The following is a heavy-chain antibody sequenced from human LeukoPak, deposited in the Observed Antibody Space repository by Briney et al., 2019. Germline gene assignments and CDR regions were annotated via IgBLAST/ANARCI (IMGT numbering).Heavy chain of an antibody. CDR2: IIPIFGTA. D-gene: IGHD3-22*01. J-gene: IGHJ4*02. CDR3: ARAPSYYYDSSGYYYPFDY. V-gene: IGHV1-69*13. Sequence: GASVKVSCKASGGTFNSYAISWVRQAPGQGLEWMGGIIPIFGTANYAQKFQGRVTITADESTSTAYMELRSLRSEDTAVYYCARAPSYYYDSSGYYYPFDYWGQGTLVTVSS. CDR1: GGTFNSYA.